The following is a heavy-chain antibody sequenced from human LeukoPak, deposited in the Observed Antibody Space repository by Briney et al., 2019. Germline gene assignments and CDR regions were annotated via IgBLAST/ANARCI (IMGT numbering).Heavy chain of an antibody. CDR1: GGSISSYY. J-gene: IGHJ4*02. CDR2: IYYSGST. CDR3: ARQGYDSSGYHPFDY. D-gene: IGHD3-22*01. V-gene: IGHV4-59*08. Sequence: PSETLSLTCTVSGGSISSYYWRWIRQPPGKGLEWIGYIYYSGSTNYNPSLKSRVTISVDTSKNQFSLKLSSVTAADTAVYYCARQGYDSSGYHPFDYWGQGTLVTVSS.